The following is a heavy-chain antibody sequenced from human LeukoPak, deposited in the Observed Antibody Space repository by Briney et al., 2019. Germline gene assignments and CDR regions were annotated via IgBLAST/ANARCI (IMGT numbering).Heavy chain of an antibody. D-gene: IGHD3-22*01. Sequence: GGSLRLSCAASGFTFSSYSMNWVRQAPGKGLVWVSRINSDGSSTSYADSVKGRFTISRDNAKNTLYLQMNSLRAEDTAVYYCARAGLAVDSSGYYSYGMDVWGQGTTVTVSS. V-gene: IGHV3-74*01. CDR2: INSDGSST. CDR3: ARAGLAVDSSGYYSYGMDV. CDR1: GFTFSSYS. J-gene: IGHJ6*02.